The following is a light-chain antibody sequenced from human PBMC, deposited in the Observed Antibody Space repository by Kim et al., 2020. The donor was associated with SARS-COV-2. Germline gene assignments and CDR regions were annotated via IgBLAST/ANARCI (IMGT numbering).Light chain of an antibody. Sequence: QSVLTQPPSVSGAPGQRVTISCTGSSSNIGAGYDVHWYQQLPGTAPKLLIYGNSRRPSGVPDRFYGSKSGTSASLAITGLQAEDEADYYCQSYDSSLSGFVIFGGGTQLTVL. CDR1: SSNIGAGYD. V-gene: IGLV1-40*01. CDR2: GNS. J-gene: IGLJ2*01. CDR3: QSYDSSLSGFVI.